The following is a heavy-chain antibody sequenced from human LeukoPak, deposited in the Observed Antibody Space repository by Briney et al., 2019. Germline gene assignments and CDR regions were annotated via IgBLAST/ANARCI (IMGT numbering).Heavy chain of an antibody. CDR1: GFTFSDYE. D-gene: IGHD3-10*01. V-gene: IGHV3-48*03. CDR3: AKAYGSGRSFFDY. J-gene: IGHJ4*02. Sequence: GGSLRLSCAASGFTFSDYEMNWVRQAPGKGLEWLSHISVSGTTIHYADSVKGRFTISRDNAKNTLYLQMNSLRAEDTALYYCAKAYGSGRSFFDYWGQGTLVTVSS. CDR2: ISVSGTTI.